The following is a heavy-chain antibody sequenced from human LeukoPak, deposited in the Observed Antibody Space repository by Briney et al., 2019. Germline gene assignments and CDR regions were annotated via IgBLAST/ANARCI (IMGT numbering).Heavy chain of an antibody. D-gene: IGHD5-18*01. Sequence: PGGSLRLSCAASGFTFSNYGMHWVRQAPGKGLEWVAVIWYDGSNKYYADSVKGRFTSRDNSKIILYLQINSLRAEDTAVYYCARDASDTAMVGYFQHWGQGTLVTVSS. J-gene: IGHJ1*01. CDR2: IWYDGSNK. V-gene: IGHV3-33*01. CDR3: ARDASDTAMVGYFQH. CDR1: GFTFSNYG.